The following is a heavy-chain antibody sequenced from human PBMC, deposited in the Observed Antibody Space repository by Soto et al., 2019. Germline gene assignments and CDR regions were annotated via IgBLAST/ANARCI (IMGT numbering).Heavy chain of an antibody. V-gene: IGHV5-51*01. CDR2: IYPGDSDT. CDR3: ARQTAYSYSFPT. D-gene: IGHD6-6*01. Sequence: GESLKISCKGSGYSFTSDWIGWVRQMPGKGLEWMGIIYPGDSDTRYSPSFQGQVTISADKSITTAYLQWSSLKASDTAIYYCARQTAYSYSFPTWGQGTMVTVSS. J-gene: IGHJ3*01. CDR1: GYSFTSDW.